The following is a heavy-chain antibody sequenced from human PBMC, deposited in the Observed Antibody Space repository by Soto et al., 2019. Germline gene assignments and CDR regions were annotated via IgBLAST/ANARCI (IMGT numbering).Heavy chain of an antibody. CDR3: AREWWERNAFDI. CDR1: GYTFSNYG. J-gene: IGHJ3*02. D-gene: IGHD1-26*01. CDR2: INAGNGNT. Sequence: GASVKVSCKASGYTFSNYGIHWVRQAPGQRLEWMGLINAGNGNTKYSQKFQGRVTLTRDTSTSTAYMELRSLRSDDTAVYYCAREWWERNAFDIWGQGTMVTVSS. V-gene: IGHV1-3*01.